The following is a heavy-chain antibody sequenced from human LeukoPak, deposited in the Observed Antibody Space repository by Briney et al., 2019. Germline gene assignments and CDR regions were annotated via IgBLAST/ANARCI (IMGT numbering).Heavy chain of an antibody. CDR2: IIPIFGTA. J-gene: IGHJ3*02. CDR1: GGTFSSYA. CDR3: ARDLDDAFDI. Sequence: SVKVSCKASGGTFSSYAISWVRQAPGQGPKWMGGIIPIFGTANCAQKFQGRVTITADESTSTAYMELSSLRSEDTAVYYCARDLDDAFDIWGQGTMVTVSS. V-gene: IGHV1-69*13.